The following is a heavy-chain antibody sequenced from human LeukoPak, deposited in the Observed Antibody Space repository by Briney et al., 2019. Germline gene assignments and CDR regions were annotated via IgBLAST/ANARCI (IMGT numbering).Heavy chain of an antibody. D-gene: IGHD2-8*02. CDR1: GFTFSSYA. CDR3: AKDGSWSCAD. V-gene: IGHV3-30*02. CDR2: IAHHGSNK. Sequence: GGSLRLSCAASGFTFSSYAMHWVRQGPGKGLEWVAYIAHHGSNKYYADSVKGRFTISRDNSKRTLYLQMNNLRADDTAVYYCAKDGSWSCADWGQGALVTVSS. J-gene: IGHJ4*02.